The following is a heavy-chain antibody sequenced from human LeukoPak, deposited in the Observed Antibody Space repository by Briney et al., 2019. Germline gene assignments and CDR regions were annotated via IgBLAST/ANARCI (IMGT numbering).Heavy chain of an antibody. D-gene: IGHD4-17*01. V-gene: IGHV3-9*01. J-gene: IGHJ4*02. Sequence: PGGSLRLSCAASGFTFDDYAMHWVRQAPGKGLEWVSGISWNSGSIGYADSVKGRFTISRGNAKNSLYLQMNSLRAEDTALYYCAKDKGDYGDSSFDYWGQGTLVTVSS. CDR2: ISWNSGSI. CDR1: GFTFDDYA. CDR3: AKDKGDYGDSSFDY.